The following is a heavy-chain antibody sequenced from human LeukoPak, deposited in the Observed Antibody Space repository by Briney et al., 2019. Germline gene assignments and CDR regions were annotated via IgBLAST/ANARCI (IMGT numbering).Heavy chain of an antibody. V-gene: IGHV4-4*07. CDR2: IYTSGST. D-gene: IGHD3-22*01. Sequence: SETLSLTCTVSGGSSSRSYWSWIRQPPGKGLEWIGRIYTSGSTNYNPSLESRVTMSVDTSKNQFSLKLSSVTAADTAVYYCARAFYHDSSGYYALFGAFDIWGQGTMVTVSS. J-gene: IGHJ3*02. CDR3: ARAFYHDSSGYYALFGAFDI. CDR1: GGSSSRSY.